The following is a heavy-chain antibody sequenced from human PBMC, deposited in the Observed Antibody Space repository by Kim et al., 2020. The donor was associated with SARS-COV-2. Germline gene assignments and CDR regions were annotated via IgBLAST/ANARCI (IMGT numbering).Heavy chain of an antibody. D-gene: IGHD6-19*01. V-gene: IGHV3-30*18. J-gene: IGHJ6*01. Sequence: GGSLRLSCAASGFTFSTYGMHWVRQTAGKGLEWVAVISYDGSNKYYADSVKGRFTISRDNSKNTLYLQMNSLRAEDTAVYYCAKDHSSGWSYYYYYGMDVWVEGSTVTVSS. CDR2: ISYDGSNK. CDR1: GFTFSTYG. CDR3: AKDHSSGWSYYYYYGMDV.